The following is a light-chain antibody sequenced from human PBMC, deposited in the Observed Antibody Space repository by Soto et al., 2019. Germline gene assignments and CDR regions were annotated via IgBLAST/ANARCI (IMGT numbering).Light chain of an antibody. CDR1: QSVSNN. CDR3: QQYNKWPLT. V-gene: IGKV3-15*01. CDR2: HAS. Sequence: EIVMTQSPATLSVSPGERATLSCRASQSVSNNLAWYQQKPGQAPRLLIYHASTMATGITARFSGSGSGSEFTLTISSLQSEDFAVSYCQQYNKWPLTFGGGTKVEIK. J-gene: IGKJ4*01.